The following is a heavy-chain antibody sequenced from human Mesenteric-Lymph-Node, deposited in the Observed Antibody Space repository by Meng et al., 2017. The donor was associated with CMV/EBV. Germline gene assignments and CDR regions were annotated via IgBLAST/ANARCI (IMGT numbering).Heavy chain of an antibody. CDR1: GFTFSEHY. J-gene: IGHJ5*02. D-gene: IGHD4-11*01. V-gene: IGHV3-23*01. CDR2: ISGSSGNT. Sequence: GESLKISCAASGFTFSEHYMDWVRQAPGKGLEWVSGISGSSGNTYYADSVKGRFTISRDSSKNTLYLQMNSLRAEDTAVYYCAKDPYSNYVNWFDPWGQGTLVTVSS. CDR3: AKDPYSNYVNWFDP.